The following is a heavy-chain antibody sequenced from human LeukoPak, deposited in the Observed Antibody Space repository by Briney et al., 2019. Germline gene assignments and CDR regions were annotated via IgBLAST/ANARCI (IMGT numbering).Heavy chain of an antibody. Sequence: GGSLRLSCAASGFTFSSYAMSWVRQAPGKGLEWVSAISGSGGSTYYADSVKGRFTISRDNSKNTLYLQMNSLRAEDTAVYYCAKADAMIVVVSKHFDYWGQGTLVTVSS. CDR3: AKADAMIVVVSKHFDY. CDR2: ISGSGGST. V-gene: IGHV3-23*01. D-gene: IGHD3-22*01. J-gene: IGHJ4*02. CDR1: GFTFSSYA.